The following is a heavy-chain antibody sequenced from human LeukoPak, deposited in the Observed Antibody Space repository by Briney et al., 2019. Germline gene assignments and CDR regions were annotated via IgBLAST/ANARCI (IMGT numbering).Heavy chain of an antibody. CDR3: ARASSTYYYDY. CDR1: GFTFSDHY. CDR2: IRNKANSYTT. Sequence: GGSLRLSCAASGFTFSDHYMAWVRQAPGKGLEWVGRIRNKANSYTTEFAASVKGRFTISRDDSKNSLYLQMNGLKADDTAVYFCARASSTYYYDYWGQGTLVTVSS. V-gene: IGHV3-72*01. J-gene: IGHJ4*02. D-gene: IGHD6-13*01.